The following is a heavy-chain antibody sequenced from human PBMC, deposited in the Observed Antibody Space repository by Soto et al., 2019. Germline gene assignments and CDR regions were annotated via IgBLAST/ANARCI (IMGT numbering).Heavy chain of an antibody. Sequence: QMKLQESGPGLVKPSETLSLTCAVSGGSINSGRNFWGWIRQPPGKGLEWIGSMFSSGDTYYNPSLLYRLPISSCPSKDQFFLWLSVLSSLEMAFYYFTKHRCFTPLDWIGYSKTLFDPLGKGIRVTVSS. CDR2: MFSSGDT. CDR1: GGSINSGRNF. J-gene: IGHJ5*01. CDR3: TKHRCFTPLDWIGYSKTLFDP. D-gene: IGHD3-3*01. V-gene: IGHV4-39*01.